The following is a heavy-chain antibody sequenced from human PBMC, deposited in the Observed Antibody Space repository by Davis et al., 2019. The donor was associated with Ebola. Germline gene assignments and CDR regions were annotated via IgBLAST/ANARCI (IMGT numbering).Heavy chain of an antibody. CDR1: GFTFSSSA. D-gene: IGHD6-13*01. V-gene: IGHV3-23*01. Sequence: GESLKISCAASGFTFSSSAMSWVRQAPGKGLEWVSSISGSGGSTYYADSVKGRFTISRDNSKNTLYLQMDTLRVEDTALYYCTKGQGYFLDYWGQGTLVTVSS. J-gene: IGHJ4*02. CDR3: TKGQGYFLDY. CDR2: ISGSGGST.